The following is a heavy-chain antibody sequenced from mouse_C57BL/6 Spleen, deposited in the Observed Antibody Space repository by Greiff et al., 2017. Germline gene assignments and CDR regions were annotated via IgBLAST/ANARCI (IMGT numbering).Heavy chain of an antibody. CDR1: GYTFTSYW. J-gene: IGHJ3*01. CDR3: ARVEGKYDYDAWFAY. D-gene: IGHD2-4*01. V-gene: IGHV1-53*01. CDR2: INPSNGGT. Sequence: QVQLQQPGTELVKPGASVKLSCKASGYTFTSYWMHWVKQRPGQGLEWIGNINPSNGGTNYNEKFKGKATLTVDKSSSTAYMQLSSLTSEDSAVYDCARVEGKYDYDAWFAYWGQGTLVTVSA.